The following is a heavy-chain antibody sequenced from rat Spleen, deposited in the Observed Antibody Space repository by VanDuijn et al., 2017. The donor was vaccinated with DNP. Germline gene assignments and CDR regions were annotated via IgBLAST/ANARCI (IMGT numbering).Heavy chain of an antibody. Sequence: EVQLVESGGGLVLPGWSLRLSCAASGFTFSDYYMAWVRQAPKQGLEWVATIINDGRRTYYRDSVKGRFTGSRDNAKSTLYLQMDRLRSEDTATYYCARPDFWGPGTMVTVSS. V-gene: IGHV5-7*01. CDR3: ARPDF. CDR1: GFTFSDYY. J-gene: IGHJ1*01. CDR2: IINDGRRT.